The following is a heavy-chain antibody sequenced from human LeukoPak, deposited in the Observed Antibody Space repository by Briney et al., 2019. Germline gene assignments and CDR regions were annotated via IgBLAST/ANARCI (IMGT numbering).Heavy chain of an antibody. CDR1: GYTFTSYY. V-gene: IGHV1-18*04. D-gene: IGHD3-10*01. Sequence: ASVKVSCKASGYTFTSYYMHWVRQAPGQGLEWMGWISAYNGNTNYAQKLQGRVTMTTDTSTSTAYMELRSLRSDDAAVYYCARWVRGVADYWGQGTLVTVSS. CDR3: ARWVRGVADY. CDR2: ISAYNGNT. J-gene: IGHJ4*02.